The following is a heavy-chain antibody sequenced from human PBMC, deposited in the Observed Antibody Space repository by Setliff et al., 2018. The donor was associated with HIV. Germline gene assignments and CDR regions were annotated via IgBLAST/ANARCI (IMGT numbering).Heavy chain of an antibody. CDR3: ATERYQLRYNSYYYYYGMDV. D-gene: IGHD2-2*02. J-gene: IGHJ6*02. V-gene: IGHV1-3*03. Sequence: ASVKVSCKASGYTFNNYAMHWVRQAPGQRLEWLGWITGDNDNTKYSEKFKGRVTITRDSSASTAYMELSSLTSEDMAVYYCATERYQLRYNSYYYYYGMDVWGQGTTVTVSS. CDR1: GYTFNNYA. CDR2: ITGDNDNT.